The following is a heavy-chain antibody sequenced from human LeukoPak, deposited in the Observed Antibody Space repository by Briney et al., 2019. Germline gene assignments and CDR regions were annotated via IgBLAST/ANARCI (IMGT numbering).Heavy chain of an antibody. CDR2: IYTSGST. V-gene: IGHV4-4*07. J-gene: IGHJ4*02. D-gene: IGHD3-9*01. CDR3: ARETGFDWFDSLFDY. CDR1: GGSISSYY. Sequence: PSETLSLTCTVSGGSISSYYWSWIRQPAGKGLEWIGRIYTSGSTNCNPSLKSRVTMSVDTSKNQFSLKLSSVTAADTAVYYCARETGFDWFDSLFDYWGQGTLVTVSS.